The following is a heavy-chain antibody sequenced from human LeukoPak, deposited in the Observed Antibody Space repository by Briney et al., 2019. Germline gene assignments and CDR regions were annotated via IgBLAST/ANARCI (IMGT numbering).Heavy chain of an antibody. Sequence: GRSLRLSCAASGFTFSTYWMHWVRQAPGKGLVWVSRINTDGSRTDSVEGRFTISRDNSKNTLYLQMNSLRAEDTAVYYCAKDWFGEGTNDYWGQGTLVTVSS. V-gene: IGHV3-74*01. J-gene: IGHJ4*02. CDR1: GFTFSTYW. CDR2: INTDGSRT. D-gene: IGHD3-10*01. CDR3: AKDWFGEGTNDY.